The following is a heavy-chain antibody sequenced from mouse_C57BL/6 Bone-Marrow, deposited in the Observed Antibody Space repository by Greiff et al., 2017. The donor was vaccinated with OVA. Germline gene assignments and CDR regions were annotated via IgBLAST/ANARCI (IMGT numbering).Heavy chain of an antibody. J-gene: IGHJ4*01. D-gene: IGHD2-5*01. CDR1: GYSITSGYY. V-gene: IGHV3-6*01. Sequence: EVKLQESGPGLVKPSQSLSLTCSVTGYSITSGYYWNWIRQFPGNKLEWMGYISYDGSNNYNPSLKNRISITRDTSKNQFFLKLNSVTTADTATYYCARNAYYSNYDYYAMDYWGQGTSVTVSS. CDR2: ISYDGSN. CDR3: ARNAYYSNYDYYAMDY.